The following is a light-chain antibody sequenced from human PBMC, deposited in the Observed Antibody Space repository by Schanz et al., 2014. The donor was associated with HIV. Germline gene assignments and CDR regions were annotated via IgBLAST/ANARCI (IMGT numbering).Light chain of an antibody. V-gene: IGLV2-11*01. J-gene: IGLJ2*01. CDR1: SGYFGGHIY. CDR2: DVS. CDR3: CSSGRDYSFEVI. Sequence: QSALTQPRSVSGSPGETVSISCTGTSGYFGGHIYLSWFQHHPGKAPKLLIYDVSQRPSGVPDRFSGSLSGTTASLTISGLLAEDEGDYYCCSSGRDYSFEVIFGGGTKLTVL.